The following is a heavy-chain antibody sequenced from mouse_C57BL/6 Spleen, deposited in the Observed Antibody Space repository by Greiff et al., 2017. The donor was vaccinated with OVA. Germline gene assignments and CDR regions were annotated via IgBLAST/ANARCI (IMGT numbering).Heavy chain of an antibody. D-gene: IGHD1-1*02. J-gene: IGHJ3*01. CDR3: ARAILYGPFAY. Sequence: EVQLQESGPGLVKPSQSLSLTCSVTGYSITSGYYWNWIRQFPGNKLEWMGYISYDGSNNYNPSLKNRISITRDTSKNQFFLKLNSVTTEDTATYYCARAILYGPFAYWGQGTLVTVSA. V-gene: IGHV3-6*01. CDR2: ISYDGSN. CDR1: GYSITSGYY.